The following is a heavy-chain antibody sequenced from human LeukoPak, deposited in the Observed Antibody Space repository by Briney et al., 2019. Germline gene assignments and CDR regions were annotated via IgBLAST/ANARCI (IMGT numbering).Heavy chain of an antibody. CDR3: AKDRAHYSDSSGYYLVRAYDY. J-gene: IGHJ4*02. CDR2: ISGSGGST. V-gene: IGHV3-23*01. D-gene: IGHD3-22*01. CDR1: GFTFSTYA. Sequence: TGGSLRLSCAASGFTFSTYAMSWVRQAPGKGLEWVSGISGSGGSTFYADSVKGRFTISRDNSKNTLYLQMNSLRAEDTAVYYCAKDRAHYSDSSGYYLVRAYDYWGQGTLVTVSS.